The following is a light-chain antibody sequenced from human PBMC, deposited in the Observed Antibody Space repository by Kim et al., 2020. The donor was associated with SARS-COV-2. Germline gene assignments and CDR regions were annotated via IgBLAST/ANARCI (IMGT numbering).Light chain of an antibody. CDR1: TGAVTSGHY. Sequence: PGVTVTLTCGSSTGAVTSGHYPYWFQQNPGQAPRTLIYHTSNKQSWTPARFSGSLVGGKAALTLSGAQPEDEAEYYCLLSYSGARVFGGGTQLTVL. CDR3: LLSYSGARV. CDR2: HTS. J-gene: IGLJ3*02. V-gene: IGLV7-46*01.